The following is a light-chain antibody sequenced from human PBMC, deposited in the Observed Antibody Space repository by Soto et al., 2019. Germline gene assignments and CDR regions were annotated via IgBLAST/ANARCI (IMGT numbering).Light chain of an antibody. V-gene: IGLV1-44*01. CDR3: AAWDDSLTGHVV. CDR2: SNS. J-gene: IGLJ2*01. Sequence: QSVLTQPPSASGTPGQRVTISCSGSSSNIGTNTVNWYQQLPETAPKLLIYSNSQRPSGVPDRFSGSKSGTSASLAISGLQSEDEADYCCAAWDDSLTGHVVFGGGTQLTVL. CDR1: SSNIGTNT.